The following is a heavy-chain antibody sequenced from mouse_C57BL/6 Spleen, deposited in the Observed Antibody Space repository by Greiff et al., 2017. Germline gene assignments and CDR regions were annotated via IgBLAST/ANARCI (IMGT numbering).Heavy chain of an antibody. CDR2: INPYNGGT. Sequence: VHVKQSGPVLVKPGASVKMSCKASGYTFTDYYMNWVKQSHGKSLEWFGVINPYNGGTSYNQQFKGKATRTVDKSSSTAYMELNSLTSEDSAVYYCARCYSNYYFGYWGQGATLTVSS. CDR1: GYTFTDYY. D-gene: IGHD2-5*01. V-gene: IGHV1-19*01. CDR3: ARCYSNYYFGY. J-gene: IGHJ2*01.